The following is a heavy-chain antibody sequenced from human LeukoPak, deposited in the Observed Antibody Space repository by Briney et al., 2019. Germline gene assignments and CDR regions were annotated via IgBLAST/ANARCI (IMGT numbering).Heavy chain of an antibody. CDR3: ARGAYYYDSSGYSRDAFDI. D-gene: IGHD3-22*01. J-gene: IGHJ3*02. Sequence: SETLSLTCTVSGGSISSTSYYWSWIRQPPGKGLEWIGYIYYSGSTNYNPSLKSRVTISVDTSKNQFSLKLSSVTAADTAVYYCARGAYYYDSSGYSRDAFDIWGQGTMVTVSS. V-gene: IGHV4-61*01. CDR2: IYYSGST. CDR1: GGSISSTSYY.